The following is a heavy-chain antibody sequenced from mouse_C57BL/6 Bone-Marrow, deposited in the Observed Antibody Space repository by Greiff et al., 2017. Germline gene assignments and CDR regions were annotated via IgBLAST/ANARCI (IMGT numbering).Heavy chain of an antibody. CDR1: GYTFTSYW. CDR2: IHPNSGST. V-gene: IGHV1-64*01. CDR3: ARLDSNYVDWYFDV. Sequence: QVHVKQPGAELVKPGASVKLSCKASGYTFTSYWMHWVKQRPGQGLEWIGMIHPNSGSTNYNEKFKSKATLTVDKSSSTAYMQLSSLTSEDSAVYYCARLDSNYVDWYFDVWGTGTTVTVSS. J-gene: IGHJ1*03. D-gene: IGHD2-5*01.